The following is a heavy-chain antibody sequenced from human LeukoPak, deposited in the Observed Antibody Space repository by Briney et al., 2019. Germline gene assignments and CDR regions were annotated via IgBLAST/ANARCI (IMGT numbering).Heavy chain of an antibody. CDR1: GGSISSGGYY. J-gene: IGHJ4*02. Sequence: PSETLSLTCTVSGGSISSGGYYWSWIRQHPGKGLEWIGYIYYSGSTYYNPSLKSRVTISVDTSKNQFSLKLSSVTAADTAVYYCARGAWAAAGLDYWGQGTLVTVSS. CDR3: ARGAWAAAGLDY. CDR2: IYYSGST. V-gene: IGHV4-31*03. D-gene: IGHD6-13*01.